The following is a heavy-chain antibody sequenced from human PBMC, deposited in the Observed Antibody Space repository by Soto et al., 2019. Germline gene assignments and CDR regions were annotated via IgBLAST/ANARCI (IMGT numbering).Heavy chain of an antibody. V-gene: IGHV1-2*02. Sequence: GASVKVSCKASGYTFTGYYMHWVRQAPGQGLEWMGWINPNSGGTNYAQKFQGRVTMTRDTSISTAYMELSRLRSDDTAVYYCAREAWDSSGYREVDYWGQGTLVTVSS. CDR2: INPNSGGT. CDR3: AREAWDSSGYREVDY. D-gene: IGHD3-22*01. J-gene: IGHJ4*02. CDR1: GYTFTGYY.